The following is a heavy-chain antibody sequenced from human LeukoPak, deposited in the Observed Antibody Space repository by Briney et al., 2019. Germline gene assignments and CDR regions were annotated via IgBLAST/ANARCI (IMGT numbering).Heavy chain of an antibody. D-gene: IGHD3-16*02. J-gene: IGHJ5*01. CDR3: ARAYQRLGGLSFPDS. Sequence: ASVKVSCKASGYTFNNYAMNWVRQAPGQGLEWMGWINPNTGNPTYAQGFTGRFVFSLDTSVTTTYLQISGLKAEDTAVYYCARAYQRLGGLSFPDSWGQGTLVTVSS. CDR1: GYTFNNYA. V-gene: IGHV7-4-1*02. CDR2: INPNTGNP.